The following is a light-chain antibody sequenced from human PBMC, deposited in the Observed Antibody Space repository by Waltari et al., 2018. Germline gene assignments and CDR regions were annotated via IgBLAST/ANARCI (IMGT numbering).Light chain of an antibody. CDR1: QSVSRD. CDR3: QQFNNWPQT. CDR2: GAS. Sequence: EVVMTQSPATLSVSPGESATLPCRASQSVSRDLAWYQQKPGQAPRLLIYGASTRITGVPARFTGSGSGAEFSLTISSLQSEDVAIYYCQQFNNWPQTFGGGTQVEIK. V-gene: IGKV3-15*01. J-gene: IGKJ4*01.